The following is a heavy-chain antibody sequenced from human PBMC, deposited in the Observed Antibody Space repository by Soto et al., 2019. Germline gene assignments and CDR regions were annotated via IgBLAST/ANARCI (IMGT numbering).Heavy chain of an antibody. J-gene: IGHJ4*02. CDR2: IHSSGGT. D-gene: IGHD6-13*01. Sequence: PSETLSLTCTVSGGSFNNNYWNWIRQPPGRGMEWIGYIHSSGGTRFNPSFDSRATMSVDTSSSQFSLHLHSVTAADTALYYCAREIPAGGHYDSWGQATLDTVSS. CDR3: AREIPAGGHYDS. V-gene: IGHV4-59*01. CDR1: GGSFNNNY.